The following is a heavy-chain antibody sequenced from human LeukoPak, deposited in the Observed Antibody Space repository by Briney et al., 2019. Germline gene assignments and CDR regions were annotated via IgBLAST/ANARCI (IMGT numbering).Heavy chain of an antibody. CDR1: GFTFSTNW. Sequence: GGSLTLSCAASGFTFSTNWMSWVRQAPGKGLEWVANIKPDGSEKYYVDSVKGRFTISRDNAENSLYLQMNSLRAEDTAAYYCAMNEYWGQGTLVTVSS. V-gene: IGHV3-7*02. CDR2: IKPDGSEK. J-gene: IGHJ4*02. CDR3: AMNEY.